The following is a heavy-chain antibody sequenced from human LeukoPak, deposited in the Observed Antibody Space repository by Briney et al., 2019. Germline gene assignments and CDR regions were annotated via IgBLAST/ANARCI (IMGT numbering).Heavy chain of an antibody. V-gene: IGHV3-23*01. CDR1: KFIFSRYA. J-gene: IGHJ4*02. D-gene: IGHD4-17*01. Sequence: GGSLRLSCAVSKFIFSRYAMSWVRQAPGKGLEWVSGISGSGDNTYYADSVKGRFTISRDNSRSTLYLQMNSLRAEDTAVYYCSKKGQNEDYGKPDWGQGTLVTVSS. CDR3: SKKGQNEDYGKPD. CDR2: ISGSGDNT.